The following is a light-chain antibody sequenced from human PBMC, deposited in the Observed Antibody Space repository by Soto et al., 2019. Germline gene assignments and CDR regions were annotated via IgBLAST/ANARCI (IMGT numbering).Light chain of an antibody. Sequence: EILLTQSPRTLSLSPGERATLSCRASQSVSNNYLAWYQQKPGQAPRLLIYAASTRATGIPARLSGSGYGTEFTLTISSLQSEDFAVYYCQQYNNWPSITFGQGTRLEIK. CDR3: QQYNNWPSIT. CDR2: AAS. CDR1: QSVSNN. V-gene: IGKV3-15*01. J-gene: IGKJ5*01.